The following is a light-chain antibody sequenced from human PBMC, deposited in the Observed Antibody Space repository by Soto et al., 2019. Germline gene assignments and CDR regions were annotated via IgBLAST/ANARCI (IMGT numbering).Light chain of an antibody. CDR3: QQRSNWPPIT. Sequence: EIVLPQSPATLSLSPGERATLSGRASQSVRSYLAWYQQKPGQAPRLLIYDASNRATGIPARFSGSGSGTDFTLTIRSLEPEDLAVYYCQQRSNWPPITVGKGTRLEIK. J-gene: IGKJ5*01. V-gene: IGKV3-11*01. CDR1: QSVRSY. CDR2: DAS.